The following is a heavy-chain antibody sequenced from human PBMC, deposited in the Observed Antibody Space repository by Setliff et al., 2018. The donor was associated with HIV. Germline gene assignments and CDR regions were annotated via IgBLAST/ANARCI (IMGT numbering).Heavy chain of an antibody. CDR2: INWNSGTI. Sequence: SLRLSCAASGFTFSSYWMHWVRQAPGKGLEWVSGINWNSGTIAYADFVKGRFTISRDNTKNFVFLEMTNLRPEDTALYFCAKDYGDGHNWGAFDISGQGTMVTVSS. V-gene: IGHV3-9*01. J-gene: IGHJ3*02. CDR1: GFTFSSYW. CDR3: AKDYGDGHNWGAFDI. D-gene: IGHD1-1*01.